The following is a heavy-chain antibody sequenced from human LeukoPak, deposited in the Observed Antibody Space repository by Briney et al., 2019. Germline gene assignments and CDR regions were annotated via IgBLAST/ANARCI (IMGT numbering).Heavy chain of an antibody. J-gene: IGHJ5*02. CDR2: ISSSSSTI. CDR3: ARGSSGWYGFDP. V-gene: IGHV3-48*02. Sequence: PGGSLRLSCAASGFTFSSYSMNWVRQAPGKGLEWVSYISSSSSTIYYADSEKGRFTISRDNAKNSLYLQMNSLRDEDTAVYYCARGSSGWYGFDPWGQGTLVTVSS. D-gene: IGHD6-19*01. CDR1: GFTFSSYS.